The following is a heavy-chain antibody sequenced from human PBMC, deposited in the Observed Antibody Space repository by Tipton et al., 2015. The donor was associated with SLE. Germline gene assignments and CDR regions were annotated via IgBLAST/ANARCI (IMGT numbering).Heavy chain of an antibody. V-gene: IGHV4-31*03. D-gene: IGHD3-3*01. CDR3: AKYDFWRGQGFDY. CDR2: IYYSGST. J-gene: IGHJ4*02. CDR1: GGSISSGGYY. Sequence: TLSLTCTVSGGSISSGGYYWSWIRQHPGKGLEWIGYIYYSGSTYYNPSLKSRVTISVDTSKNQFSLKLSSVTAADTAVYYCAKYDFWRGQGFDYWGQGTLVTVSS.